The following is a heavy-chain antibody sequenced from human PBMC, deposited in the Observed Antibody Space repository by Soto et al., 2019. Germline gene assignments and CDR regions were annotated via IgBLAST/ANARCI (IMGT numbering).Heavy chain of an antibody. CDR2: IWYDGSNK. Sequence: PGGSLKLSCAASGFPFSSYGMHWVRQAPGKGLAWVAVIWYDGSNKYYADSVKGRFTISRDNSKNTLYLQMNSLRAEDTAVYYCARDAVVDTAMVSSPYIDYWGQGT. J-gene: IGHJ4*02. CDR3: ARDAVVDTAMVSSPYIDY. CDR1: GFPFSSYG. D-gene: IGHD5-18*01. V-gene: IGHV3-33*01.